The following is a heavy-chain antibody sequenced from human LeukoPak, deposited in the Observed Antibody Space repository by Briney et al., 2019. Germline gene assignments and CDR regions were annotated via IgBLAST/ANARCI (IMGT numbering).Heavy chain of an antibody. CDR2: ISWNSGSI. J-gene: IGHJ4*02. CDR3: AKDIKPYGSGSYLDY. D-gene: IGHD3-10*01. Sequence: GGSLRLSCAASGFTFDDYAMNWVRQAPGKGLEWVSGISWNSGSIGYADSVKGRFTISRDNAKNSLYLQMNSLRAEDTALYYCAKDIKPYGSGSYLDYWGQGTLVTVSS. CDR1: GFTFDDYA. V-gene: IGHV3-9*01.